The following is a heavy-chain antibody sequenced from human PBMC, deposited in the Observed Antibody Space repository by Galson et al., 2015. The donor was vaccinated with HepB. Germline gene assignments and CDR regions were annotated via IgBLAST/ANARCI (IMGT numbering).Heavy chain of an antibody. J-gene: IGHJ6*02. CDR2: IRSKAYGGTT. D-gene: IGHD6-6*01. CDR3: TRSEYSSSSFHYYYYGMDV. V-gene: IGHV3-49*03. CDR1: GFTFGDYA. Sequence: SLRLSCAASGFTFGDYAMSWFRQAPGKGLEWVGFIRSKAYGGTTEYAASVKGRFTISRDDSKSIAYLQMNSLKTEDTAVYYCTRSEYSSSSFHYYYYGMDVWGQGTTVTVSS.